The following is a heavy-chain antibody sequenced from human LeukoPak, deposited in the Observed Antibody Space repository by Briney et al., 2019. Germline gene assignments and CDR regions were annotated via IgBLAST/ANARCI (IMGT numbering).Heavy chain of an antibody. D-gene: IGHD6-13*01. CDR2: IYYSGST. CDR3: ARHDIAAAGTEQYYYYGMDV. Sequence: PSETLSLTCSVSGGSINNYYWSWIRQPPGKGLEWIGYIYYSGSTNYNPSLESRVTISVDTSKNQFSLKLSSVTAADTAVYYCARHDIAAAGTEQYYYYGMDVWGQGTTVTVSS. CDR1: GGSINNYY. V-gene: IGHV4-59*08. J-gene: IGHJ6*02.